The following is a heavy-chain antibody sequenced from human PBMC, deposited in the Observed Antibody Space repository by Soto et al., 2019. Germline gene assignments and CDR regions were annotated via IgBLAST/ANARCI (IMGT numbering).Heavy chain of an antibody. V-gene: IGHV1-18*01. J-gene: IGHJ4*02. CDR2: ISADNGNT. CDR1: GYTFMKYG. Sequence: QVQLVQSGGEVKKPGASVKVSCKASGYTFMKYGITWVRQAPGQGLEWMGWISADNGNTNYAQKFQGRVTMTTETTTSTANMKLRSLRSDDTAVYYCARRGVLPDYWGKGTLVTVSS. D-gene: IGHD3-10*01. CDR3: ARRGVLPDY.